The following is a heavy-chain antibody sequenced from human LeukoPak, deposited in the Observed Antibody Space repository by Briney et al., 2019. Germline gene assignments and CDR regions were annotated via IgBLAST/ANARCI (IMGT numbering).Heavy chain of an antibody. CDR1: GYSFSNYW. V-gene: IGHV5-51*01. J-gene: IGHJ4*02. CDR2: ILPGNADT. CDR3: AKQYYDILTDPNYFDS. Sequence: PGESLKISCKGSGYSFSNYWIGWVRQMPGKGLEWVWIILPGNADTRYSPSFQGQVTMSADKSISTAYLQWSSLKAADTAMYYCAKQYYDILTDPNYFDSWGQGTLVTVSS. D-gene: IGHD3-9*01.